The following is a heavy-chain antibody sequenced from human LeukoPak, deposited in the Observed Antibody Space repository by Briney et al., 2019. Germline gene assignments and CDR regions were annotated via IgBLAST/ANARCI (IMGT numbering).Heavy chain of an antibody. CDR3: ARDEGSGWYNY. D-gene: IGHD6-19*01. J-gene: IGHJ4*02. V-gene: IGHV4-4*07. CDR2: MHTSGST. Sequence: SETLSLTCTVSGGSISSYYWSWIRQPAGKGLEWIGRMHTSGSTNYSPSLKSRITISVDRSKNHFSLKLTSVTDADTAVYYCARDEGSGWYNYWGQGTLVTVSS. CDR1: GGSISSYY.